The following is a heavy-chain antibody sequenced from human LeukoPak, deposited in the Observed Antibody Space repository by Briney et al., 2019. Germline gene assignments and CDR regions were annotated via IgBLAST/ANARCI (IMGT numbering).Heavy chain of an antibody. CDR1: GGSISSYY. CDR3: ARAPPSRSRAAVDI. Sequence: SVTLSLTCTVSGGSISSYYWSWLRQPPGKGLEWIGYIYYSGSTNYTPSLKSRVTISVDTSKNQFSLKLSSVTAADTAVYYCARAPPSRSRAAVDIGGQGTMVTVSS. V-gene: IGHV4-59*08. J-gene: IGHJ3*02. CDR2: IYYSGST.